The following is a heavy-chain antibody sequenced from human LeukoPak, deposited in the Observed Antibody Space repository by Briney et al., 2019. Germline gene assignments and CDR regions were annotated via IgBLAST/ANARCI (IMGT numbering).Heavy chain of an antibody. CDR1: GFTFSSYA. D-gene: IGHD1-26*01. Sequence: PGGSLRLSCAASGFTFSSYAMSWVRQAPGKGLEWVSAISGSGGSTYYADPVKGRFTISRDNSKNTLYLQMNSLRAEDTAVYYCAKFKAVGASFPAPFDYWGQGTLVTVSS. CDR3: AKFKAVGASFPAPFDY. J-gene: IGHJ4*02. V-gene: IGHV3-23*01. CDR2: ISGSGGST.